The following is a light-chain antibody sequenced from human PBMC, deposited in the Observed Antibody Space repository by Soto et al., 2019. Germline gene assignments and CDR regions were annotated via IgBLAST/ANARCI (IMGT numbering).Light chain of an antibody. V-gene: IGLV1-47*01. CDR1: SSNIGSNY. J-gene: IGLJ2*01. Sequence: QPVLTQPPSASGTPGQRVTISCSGSSSNIGSNYVYWYQQLPGTAPKLLIYRNNQRPSGVPDRFSGSKSGTSASLAISGLRSEDEADYYCAAWDDSLRGRVFGGGTQLTVL. CDR2: RNN. CDR3: AAWDDSLRGRV.